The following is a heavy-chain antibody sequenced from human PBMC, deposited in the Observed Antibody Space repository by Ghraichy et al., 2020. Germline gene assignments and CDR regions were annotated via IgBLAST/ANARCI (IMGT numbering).Heavy chain of an antibody. J-gene: IGHJ6*03. V-gene: IGHV3-23*01. CDR3: AKSSVELRDYYYYMDV. CDR1: GFTFSSYA. D-gene: IGHD1-7*01. Sequence: SCAASGFTFSSYAMSWVRQAPGKGLEWVSAISGSGGSTYYADSVKGRFIISRDNSKNTLYLQMNSLRAEDTAVYYCAKSSVELRDYYYYMDVGGKGTTVTVSS. CDR2: ISGSGGST.